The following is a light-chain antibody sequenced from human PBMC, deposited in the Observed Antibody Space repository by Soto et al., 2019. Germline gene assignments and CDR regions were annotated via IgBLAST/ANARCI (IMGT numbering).Light chain of an antibody. CDR2: WAS. CDR1: QSVLKTSNNNNY. Sequence: DIVMTQSPDSLAVSLGERATINCKSSQSVLKTSNNNNYLAWYQQKPGQPPKLLIYWASTRESGVPDRFSGSGSGTEFTLTISSLQAEDVAVYYCQQYYSTPPSFGQGTRLEIK. CDR3: QQYYSTPPS. J-gene: IGKJ5*01. V-gene: IGKV4-1*01.